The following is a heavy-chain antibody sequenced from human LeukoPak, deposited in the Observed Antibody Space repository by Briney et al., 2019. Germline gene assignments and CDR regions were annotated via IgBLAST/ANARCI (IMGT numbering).Heavy chain of an antibody. Sequence: ASVKVSCKASGYSFTGYYMHWVRQAPGQGLEWMGWINPNSGGTNYAQKFQGRVTMTRDTSISTAYLELSRLRSDDTAVYYCARSRDDILTGYIYYYYMDVWGKGTTVTVSS. V-gene: IGHV1-2*02. CDR3: ARSRDDILTGYIYYYYMDV. CDR2: INPNSGGT. J-gene: IGHJ6*03. D-gene: IGHD3-9*01. CDR1: GYSFTGYY.